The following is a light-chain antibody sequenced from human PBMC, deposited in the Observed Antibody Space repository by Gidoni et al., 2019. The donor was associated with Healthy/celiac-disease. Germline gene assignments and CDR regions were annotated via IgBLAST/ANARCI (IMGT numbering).Light chain of an antibody. CDR2: FGS. CDR1: QSLLHSNGYNY. V-gene: IGKV2-28*01. Sequence: DIVMTQSPLSLPVTPGEPASIPCRSSQSLLHSNGYNYLDWYLQKPGQAPQLLIYFGSNRASGVPDRFSGSGSGTDFTLKISRVEAEDVGVYYCMQALQTPPTFGGXTKVEIK. J-gene: IGKJ4*01. CDR3: MQALQTPPT.